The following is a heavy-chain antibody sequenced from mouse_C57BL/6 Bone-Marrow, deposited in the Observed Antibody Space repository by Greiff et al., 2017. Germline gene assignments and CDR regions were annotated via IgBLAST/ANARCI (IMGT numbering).Heavy chain of an antibody. CDR1: GYTFTSYW. CDR2: IFPGSGSN. J-gene: IGHJ2*01. Sequence: VQLQQPGAKLVKPGASVKMSCKASGYTFTSYWITWVKQRPGQGLEWIGDIFPGSGSNNYNEKFKSKATLTVDTSSSTAYMQLSSLTSENSAFYYCARADDGYPDYWGQGTTLTVSS. CDR3: ARADDGYPDY. V-gene: IGHV1-55*01. D-gene: IGHD2-3*01.